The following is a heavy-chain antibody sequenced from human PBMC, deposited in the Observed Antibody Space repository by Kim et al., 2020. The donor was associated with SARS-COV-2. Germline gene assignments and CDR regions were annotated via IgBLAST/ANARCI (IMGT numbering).Heavy chain of an antibody. D-gene: IGHD3-10*01. CDR3: AKATTMVRGVIIDY. Sequence: AASGTGRFTISRDNSKNTLYLQMNSLRAEDTAVYYCAKATTMVRGVIIDYWGQGTLVTVSS. J-gene: IGHJ4*02. V-gene: IGHV3-23*01.